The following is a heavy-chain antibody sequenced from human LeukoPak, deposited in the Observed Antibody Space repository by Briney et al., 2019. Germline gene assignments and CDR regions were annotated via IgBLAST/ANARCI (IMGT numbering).Heavy chain of an antibody. CDR3: ARDYWDIVVVPPTIRNYYYMDV. V-gene: IGHV3-7*01. Sequence: GGSLRLSCAASRFTFSHYWMSWVRQAPGKGLEWVANIKQDGSEKYYVDSVKGRFTISRDNAKNSLSLQMNSLRAEDTAVYYCARDYWDIVVVPPTIRNYYYMDVWGKGTTVTVSS. CDR1: RFTFSHYW. CDR2: IKQDGSEK. J-gene: IGHJ6*03. D-gene: IGHD2-2*02.